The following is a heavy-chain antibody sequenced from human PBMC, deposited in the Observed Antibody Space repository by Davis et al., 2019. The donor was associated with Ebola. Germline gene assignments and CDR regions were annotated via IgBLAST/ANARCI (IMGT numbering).Heavy chain of an antibody. CDR2: IYYVGTT. CDR1: GDSINGYY. D-gene: IGHD3-3*01. V-gene: IGHV4-59*12. Sequence: SETLSLTCTVSGDSINGYYWTWIRQPPGEGMEYIGYIYYVGTTDYNPSLKSRVTMSVDTSKNQFSLKLSSVTAADTAVYYCARARPNYDFWSGYYYYYGMDVWGQGTTVTVSS. J-gene: IGHJ6*02. CDR3: ARARPNYDFWSGYYYYYGMDV.